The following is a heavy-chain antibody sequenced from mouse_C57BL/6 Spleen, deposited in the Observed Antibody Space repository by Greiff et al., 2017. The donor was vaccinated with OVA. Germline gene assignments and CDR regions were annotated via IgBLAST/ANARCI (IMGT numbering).Heavy chain of an antibody. CDR1: GYTFTSYW. D-gene: IGHD2-10*02. CDR3: ARVGYGNYDYFDY. Sequence: VQLQQPGAELVKPGASVKLSCKASGYTFTSYWMHWVKQRPGQGLEWIGMIHPNSGSTNYNEKFKSKATLTVDKSSSTAYMQLSSLTSEDSAVYYCARVGYGNYDYFDYWGQGTTLTVSS. J-gene: IGHJ2*01. V-gene: IGHV1-64*01. CDR2: IHPNSGST.